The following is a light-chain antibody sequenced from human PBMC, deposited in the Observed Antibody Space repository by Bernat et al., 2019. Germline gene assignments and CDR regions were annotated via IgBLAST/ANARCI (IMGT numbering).Light chain of an antibody. CDR1: QSITNY. CDR2: AAS. V-gene: IGKV1-39*01. CDR3: QQSYSIPRT. Sequence: DIQMTQSPSSLSASVGDRVIVSCRASQSITNYLNWYQHRPGKAPKLLIYAASILQSGVPSRLSGRGSGTDFTLTISSLQPEDFATYYCQQSYSIPRTFGGGTKVEI. J-gene: IGKJ4*01.